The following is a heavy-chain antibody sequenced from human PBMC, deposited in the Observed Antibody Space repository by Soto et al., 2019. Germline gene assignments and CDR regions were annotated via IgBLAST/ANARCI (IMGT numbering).Heavy chain of an antibody. CDR1: GGTFNRYT. V-gene: IGHV1-69*01. D-gene: IGHD1-1*01. CDR3: ALWGFRDGNNSKYNYSGMDV. Sequence: VQLVQSGAEVKKPGSSVKLSCKASGGTFNRYTIIWVCQAPGQGLEWMGGIIPIFGTAIYAQMFQGRVAIIADESTSAAYMELRSLRSEDTAVYYCALWGFRDGNNSKYNYSGMDVWGQGTTVTVSS. J-gene: IGHJ6*02. CDR2: IIPIFGTA.